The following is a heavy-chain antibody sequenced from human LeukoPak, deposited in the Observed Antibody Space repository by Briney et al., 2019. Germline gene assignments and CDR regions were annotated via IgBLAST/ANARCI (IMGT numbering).Heavy chain of an antibody. V-gene: IGHV3-66*01. J-gene: IGHJ4*02. Sequence: PGGYLRLSCAASGFTVRDYYVIWIRQPPGKGLEWIAVIYVSGSSFYADSVKGRFIISRDKSKNTLYLQMNNLRPEDTAVYYCAKEGLSAAGATDYWGQGTLVTVSS. CDR2: IYVSGSS. CDR1: GFTVRDYY. CDR3: AKEGLSAAGATDY. D-gene: IGHD6-25*01.